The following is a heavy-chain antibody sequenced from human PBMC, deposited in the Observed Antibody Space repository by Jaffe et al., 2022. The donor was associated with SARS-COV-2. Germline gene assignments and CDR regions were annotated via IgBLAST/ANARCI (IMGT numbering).Heavy chain of an antibody. J-gene: IGHJ4*02. D-gene: IGHD4-17*01. CDR3: ARLGSWDGDYYYYFDY. V-gene: IGHV4-39*01. Sequence: QLQLQESGPGLVKPSETLSLTCTVSGGSISSSSYYWGWIRQPPGKGLEWIGSIYYSGSTYYNPSLKSRVTISVDTSKNQFSLKLSSVTAADTAVYYCARLGSWDGDYYYYFDYWGQGTLVTVSS. CDR1: GGSISSSSYY. CDR2: IYYSGST.